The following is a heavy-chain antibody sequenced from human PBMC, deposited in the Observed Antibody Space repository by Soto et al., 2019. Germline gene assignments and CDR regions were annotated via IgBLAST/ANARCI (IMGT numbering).Heavy chain of an antibody. J-gene: IGHJ4*02. D-gene: IGHD3-22*01. CDR3: GREQKCGYYRTADY. CDR2: IFYDGSGH. Sequence: QVQLVESGGGVVQPGRSLRLSCKASGFTLSDYNMHWVRQAPGKGLEWLGVIFYDGSGHFYADSMEGRFTISRDASKKTMYLQMNSLRLENTAVYFCGREQKCGYYRTADYWGQGHLVTVSS. V-gene: IGHV3-30*14. CDR1: GFTLSDYN.